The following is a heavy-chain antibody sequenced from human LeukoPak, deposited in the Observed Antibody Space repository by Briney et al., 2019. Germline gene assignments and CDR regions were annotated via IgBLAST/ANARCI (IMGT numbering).Heavy chain of an antibody. Sequence: PGGSLRLSCVASGFTFTNYAMCWVRQAPGKGLEWVSAITGSDGTSHYADSVKGRFTISRDNSKNTLYLQVNSLRAEDTAVYYCAKWGDYDILTGYYVPDYWGQGTLVTVSS. CDR2: ITGSDGTS. D-gene: IGHD3-9*01. CDR1: GFTFTNYA. J-gene: IGHJ4*02. CDR3: AKWGDYDILTGYYVPDY. V-gene: IGHV3-23*01.